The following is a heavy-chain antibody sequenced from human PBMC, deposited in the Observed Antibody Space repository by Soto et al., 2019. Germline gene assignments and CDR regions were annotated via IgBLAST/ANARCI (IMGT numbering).Heavy chain of an antibody. CDR2: VYRTGST. J-gene: IGHJ4*02. Sequence: QVQLQESGPGLVKPSGTLSLTCAVSGGSISTSNWWSWVRQPPGKGLEWIGEVYRTGSTNYNPSLESRLTISVDKSKNQFSLKLTSVTAADTAVYYCARARATIAAAAIFDCWGQGTLCTVSS. V-gene: IGHV4-4*02. CDR3: ARARATIAAAAIFDC. CDR1: GGSISTSNW. D-gene: IGHD6-13*01.